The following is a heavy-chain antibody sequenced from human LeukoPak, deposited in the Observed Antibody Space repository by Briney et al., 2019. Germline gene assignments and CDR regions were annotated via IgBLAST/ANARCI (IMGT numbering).Heavy chain of an antibody. CDR2: ISSSSSTI. D-gene: IGHD2-2*01. CDR3: ARSSGAYCSSTSCPRAYFDY. CDR1: GFTFSIYS. J-gene: IGHJ4*02. Sequence: GGSLRLSCAVSGFTFSIYSMNWVRQAPGKGLEWVSYISSSSSTIYYADSVKGRFTISRDNAKNSLYLQMNSLRAEDTAVYYCARSSGAYCSSTSCPRAYFDYWGQGTLVTVSS. V-gene: IGHV3-48*01.